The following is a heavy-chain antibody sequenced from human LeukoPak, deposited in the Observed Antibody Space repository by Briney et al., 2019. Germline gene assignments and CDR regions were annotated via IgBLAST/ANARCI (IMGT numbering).Heavy chain of an antibody. J-gene: IGHJ6*03. CDR2: VFDSVTT. D-gene: IGHD3-3*01. CDR3: ARSLGDDSWVALRGYYYMDV. V-gene: IGHV4-59*11. CDR1: GGSMSGHY. Sequence: SETLSLTCSVSGGSMSGHYWIWIRQPQGKGLEWIGYVFDSVTTNYNPSLKSRVAISFDTASNHFSLKLNSVTASDSGIYFCARSLGDDSWVALRGYYYMDVWGRGTTVTVSS.